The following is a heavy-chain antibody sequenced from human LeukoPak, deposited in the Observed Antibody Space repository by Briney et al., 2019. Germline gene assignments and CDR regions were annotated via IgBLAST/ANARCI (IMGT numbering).Heavy chain of an antibody. J-gene: IGHJ4*02. V-gene: IGHV1-2*02. Sequence: ASVKVSCKASGYTFTGYYMHWVRQAPGQGLEWMGWINPNSGGTNYAQKFQGRVTMTRDTSISTAYMELSRLRSDDTAVYYCARAGGSGWYYFDYWGQGTLVTVSS. CDR3: ARAGGSGWYYFDY. D-gene: IGHD6-19*01. CDR2: INPNSGGT. CDR1: GYTFTGYY.